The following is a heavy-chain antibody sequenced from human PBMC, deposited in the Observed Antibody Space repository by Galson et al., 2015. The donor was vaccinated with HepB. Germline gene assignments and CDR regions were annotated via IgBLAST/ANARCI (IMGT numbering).Heavy chain of an antibody. J-gene: IGHJ4*02. Sequence: SLRLSCAASGFTLSSSAMSWVRQAPGKGLEWVSGISASGEYTYYADSVKGRFTISRDYSKNTLYLQMDSLRPEDTAVYFCAKAYQLYYFGYWGQGTLVTVSS. CDR2: ISASGEYT. V-gene: IGHV3-23*01. CDR1: GFTLSSSA. D-gene: IGHD2-15*01. CDR3: AKAYQLYYFGY.